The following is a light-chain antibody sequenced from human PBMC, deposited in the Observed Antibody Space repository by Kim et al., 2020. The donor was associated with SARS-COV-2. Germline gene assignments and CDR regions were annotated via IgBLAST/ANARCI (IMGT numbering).Light chain of an antibody. CDR1: EIVSSSY. J-gene: IGKJ2*01. V-gene: IGKV3-20*01. Sequence: IVLTQSPGTLSLSPGEGATLSCRASEIVSSSYLAWYQQKPGQAPRLLIYGTSSRATDIPGRFSGSGSGTDFTLTISRLEPEDFAVYYCQHYGRSPGYTFGQGTKLEI. CDR2: GTS. CDR3: QHYGRSPGYT.